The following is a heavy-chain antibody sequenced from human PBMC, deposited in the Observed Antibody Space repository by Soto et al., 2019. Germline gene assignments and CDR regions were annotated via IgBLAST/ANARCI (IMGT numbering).Heavy chain of an antibody. D-gene: IGHD1-7*01. J-gene: IGHJ6*03. CDR2: IYYSGST. CDR1: GGSISSYY. V-gene: IGHV4-59*12. CDR3: ARDLRTVTTGYYYYYMDV. Sequence: SETLSLTCTVSGGSISSYYWSLIRQPPGKGLEWIGYIYYSGSTNYNPSLKSRVTISVDTSKNQFSLKLSSVTAADTAVYYCARDLRTVTTGYYYYYMDVWGKGTTVTVSS.